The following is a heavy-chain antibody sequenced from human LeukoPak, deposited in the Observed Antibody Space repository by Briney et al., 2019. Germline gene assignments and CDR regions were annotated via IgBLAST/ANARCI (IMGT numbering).Heavy chain of an antibody. CDR2: ISTSSSYI. Sequence: GGSLRLSCAASGFTFSSYSMNWVRQAPGKGLEWVSSISTSSSYIYYADSVKGRFTISRDNAKNSLYLQMNSLRDEDTAIYYCARETTVIKKIDYWGQGTLVTVSS. J-gene: IGHJ4*02. D-gene: IGHD4-17*01. V-gene: IGHV3-21*01. CDR1: GFTFSSYS. CDR3: ARETTVIKKIDY.